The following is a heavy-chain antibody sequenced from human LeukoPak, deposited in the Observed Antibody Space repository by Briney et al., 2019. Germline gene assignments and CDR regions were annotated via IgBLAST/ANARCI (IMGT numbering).Heavy chain of an antibody. CDR2: ISYDGSNK. CDR1: GFTFSNYA. V-gene: IGHV3-30*04. J-gene: IGHJ4*02. CDR3: ARDRDKFWSGSQV. Sequence: PGGSLRLSCAASGFTFSNYAMHWVRQAPGKGLEWVAVISYDGSNKYYAGSVKGRFTISRDNSKSTLYLQMNSLRTEDTAVYYRARDRDKFWSGSQVWGQGTLVTVSS. D-gene: IGHD3-3*01.